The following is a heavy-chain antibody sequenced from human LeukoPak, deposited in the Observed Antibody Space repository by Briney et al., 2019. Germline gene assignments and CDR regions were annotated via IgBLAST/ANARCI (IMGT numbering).Heavy chain of an antibody. Sequence: SETLSLTCTVSGGSISSSTYYWGWIRQPPGKGLEWIGEINHSGSTNYNPSLKSRVTISVDTSKNQFSLKLSSVTAADTAVYYCARRRRLLINRNFDYWGQGTLVTVSS. V-gene: IGHV4-39*07. J-gene: IGHJ4*02. CDR1: GGSISSSTYY. D-gene: IGHD3-22*01. CDR2: INHSGST. CDR3: ARRRRLLINRNFDY.